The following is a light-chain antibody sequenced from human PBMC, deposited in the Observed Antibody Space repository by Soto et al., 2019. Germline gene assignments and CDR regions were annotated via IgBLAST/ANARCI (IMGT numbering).Light chain of an antibody. Sequence: IQMTQSPSTLSASVGHRVTITCGGSQSISSWLAWYQKKPGKAPTFLIYAASTLQSGVPSRFSGSGSGTDFTLTISSLQHEDFATYYCQQLESYTSTFGGGTKVDIK. CDR3: QQLESYTST. CDR2: AAS. J-gene: IGKJ4*01. CDR1: QSISSW. V-gene: IGKV1-5*01.